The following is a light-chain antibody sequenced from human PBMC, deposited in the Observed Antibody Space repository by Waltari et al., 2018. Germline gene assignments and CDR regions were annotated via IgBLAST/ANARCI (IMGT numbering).Light chain of an antibody. Sequence: LVLTKSPSASAPLGPSVKLTCPLSSGHLSNVIARQQQQPRKGPRYLMKVNSDGSHSKGDEIPDRFSGSSSGAERYRTISSLQSEDEADYYCQTGGHGTWVFGGGTKLTVL. CDR3: QTGGHGTWV. J-gene: IGLJ3*02. CDR2: VNSDGSH. V-gene: IGLV4-69*01. CDR1: SGHLSNV.